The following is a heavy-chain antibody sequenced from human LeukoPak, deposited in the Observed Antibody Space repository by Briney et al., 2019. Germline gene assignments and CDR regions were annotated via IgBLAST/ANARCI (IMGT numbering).Heavy chain of an antibody. D-gene: IGHD3-10*01. CDR2: IYYSGST. CDR1: GGSVSSGSYY. Sequence: SETLSRTCTVPGGSVSSGSYYWSWIRQPPGKGLEWIGYIYYSGSTNYNPSLKSRVTISVDTSKNQFSLKLSSVTAADTAVYYCARVARDYYGSGSISYWGQGTLVTVSS. V-gene: IGHV4-61*01. J-gene: IGHJ4*02. CDR3: ARVARDYYGSGSISY.